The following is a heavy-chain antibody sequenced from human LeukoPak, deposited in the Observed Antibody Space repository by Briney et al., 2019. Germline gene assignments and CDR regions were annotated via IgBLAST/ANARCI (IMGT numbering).Heavy chain of an antibody. Sequence: SETLSLTCAVYGGSFSGYYWSWIRQPPGKGLEWIGEINHSGSTNYDPSLKSRVTISVDTSKNQFSLKLSSVTAADTAVYYCARGAIFGVVTKGSNWFDPWGQGTLVTVSS. CDR3: ARGAIFGVVTKGSNWFDP. V-gene: IGHV4-34*01. J-gene: IGHJ5*02. D-gene: IGHD3-3*01. CDR2: INHSGST. CDR1: GGSFSGYY.